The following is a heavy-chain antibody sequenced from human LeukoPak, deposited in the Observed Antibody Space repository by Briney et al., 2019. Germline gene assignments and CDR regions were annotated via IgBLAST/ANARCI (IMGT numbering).Heavy chain of an antibody. CDR2: IYYSGST. Sequence: SQTLSLTCTVSGGSISSGEYYWSWIRQPPGKGLEWIGYIYYSGSTHYNPSLKSRVTISVDTSKNQFSLKLSSVTAADTAVYYCARDSYKNAFDIWGQGTMVTASS. J-gene: IGHJ3*02. CDR3: ARDSYKNAFDI. D-gene: IGHD1-1*01. V-gene: IGHV4-30-4*01. CDR1: GGSISSGEYY.